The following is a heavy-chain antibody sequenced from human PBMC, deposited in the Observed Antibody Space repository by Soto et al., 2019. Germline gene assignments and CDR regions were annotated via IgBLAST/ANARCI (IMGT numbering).Heavy chain of an antibody. J-gene: IGHJ4*02. CDR1: GFTFSSYA. CDR3: ANRRGSDSSSWYAYYFDY. CDR2: ISGSGGST. Sequence: EVQLLESGGGLVQPGGSLRLSCAASGFTFSSYAMSWVRQAPGKGLEWVSAISGSGGSTYYADSVKGRFTISRDNSKNTLYLQMNSLRAEDTAVYYCANRRGSDSSSWYAYYFDYWGQGTLVTVSS. V-gene: IGHV3-23*01. D-gene: IGHD6-13*01.